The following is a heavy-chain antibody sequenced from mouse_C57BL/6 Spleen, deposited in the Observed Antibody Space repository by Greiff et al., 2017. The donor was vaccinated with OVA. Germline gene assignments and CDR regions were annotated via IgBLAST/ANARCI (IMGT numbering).Heavy chain of an antibody. D-gene: IGHD2-5*01. J-gene: IGHJ4*01. CDR1: GYTFTSYW. CDR2: IDPSDSYT. CDR3: ARGYSNSGAMDY. V-gene: IGHV1-69*01. Sequence: VQLQQPGAELVMPGASVKLSCKASGYTFTSYWMHWVKQRPGQGLEWIGEIDPSDSYTNYNQKFKGKSTLTVDKSSSTAYMQLSSLTSEDSAVYYCARGYSNSGAMDYWGQGTSVTVSS.